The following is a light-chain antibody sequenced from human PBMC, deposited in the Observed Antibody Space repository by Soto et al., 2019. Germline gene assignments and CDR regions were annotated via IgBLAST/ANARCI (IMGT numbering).Light chain of an antibody. J-gene: IGKJ1*01. CDR2: KAS. CDR1: QSISTW. CDR3: QQYNSSPWT. Sequence: DIQVTHSPFTLSASVGDRVTITCRASQSISTWLAWFQQKPGKAPKLLIYKASSLESGVPSRFSGSGSGTEFTLTISSLQPDDFATYYCQQYNSSPWTCGQGTKVDSK. V-gene: IGKV1-5*03.